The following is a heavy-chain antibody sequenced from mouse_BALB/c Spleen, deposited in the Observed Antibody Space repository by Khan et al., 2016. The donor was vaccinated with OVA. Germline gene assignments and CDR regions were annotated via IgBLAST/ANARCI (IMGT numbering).Heavy chain of an antibody. Sequence: VELVESGPGLVAPSQNLSISCTVSGFSLSDYGVSWIRQPPGKGLEWLGVIWGGGSTYYNSALKSRLSISTDNSKCQDFLKMSRLQSDDTAMFYCAKGVWSYDYTLDYWGKGTSVTVSS. CDR2: IWGGGST. V-gene: IGHV2-6-5*01. CDR3: AKGVWSYDYTLDY. CDR1: GFSLSDYG. D-gene: IGHD1-1*02. J-gene: IGHJ4*01.